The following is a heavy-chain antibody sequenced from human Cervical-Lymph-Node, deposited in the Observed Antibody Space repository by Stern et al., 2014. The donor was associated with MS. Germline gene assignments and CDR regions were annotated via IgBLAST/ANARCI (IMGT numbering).Heavy chain of an antibody. CDR1: GFTFSSYG. CDR2: IWDGGSNK. J-gene: IGHJ5*02. D-gene: IGHD4-23*01. V-gene: IGHV3-33*01. Sequence: VQLLESGGGVVQPGRTLRLSCAASGFTFSSYGMHWVRQAPGKGPEWVAVIWDGGSNKYHADSVMGGFTIYIDKSYTKLDLQRNSLRGEDTAVYYCARGPCLRSTYANGGGFDPWGQGTLVTVSS. CDR3: ARGPCLRSTYANGGGFDP.